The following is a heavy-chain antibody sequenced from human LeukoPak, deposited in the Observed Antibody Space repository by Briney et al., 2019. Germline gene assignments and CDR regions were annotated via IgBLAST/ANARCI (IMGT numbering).Heavy chain of an antibody. CDR1: GYTFTSYG. D-gene: IGHD5-18*01. Sequence: AASVTVSCTASGYTFTSYGISWVRQAPGQGLEWMGWISAYNGNTNYAQKLQGRVTMTTDTSTSTAYMELRSLRSDDTAVYYCARSPRGYSYGSIDYWGQGTLVTVSS. V-gene: IGHV1-18*01. J-gene: IGHJ4*02. CDR3: ARSPRGYSYGSIDY. CDR2: ISAYNGNT.